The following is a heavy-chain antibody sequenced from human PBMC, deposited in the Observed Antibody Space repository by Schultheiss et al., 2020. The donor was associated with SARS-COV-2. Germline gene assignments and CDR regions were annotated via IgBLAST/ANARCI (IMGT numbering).Heavy chain of an antibody. CDR2: ISAYNGNT. CDR3: AREGGYDLGLVPLIYYGMDV. J-gene: IGHJ6*02. CDR1: GYTFTSYG. V-gene: IGHV1-18*01. D-gene: IGHD5-12*01. Sequence: GESLKISCKASGYTFTSYGISWVRQAPGQGLEWMGWISAYNGNTNYAQKLQGRVTMTTDTSTSTAYMELRSLRSDDTAVYYCAREGGYDLGLVPLIYYGMDVWGQGTTVTVSS.